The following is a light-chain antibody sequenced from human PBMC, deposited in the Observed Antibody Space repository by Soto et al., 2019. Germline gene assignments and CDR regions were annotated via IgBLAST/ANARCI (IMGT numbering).Light chain of an antibody. CDR3: QHRFTWPMT. CDR1: QSVSRF. J-gene: IGKJ4*01. Sequence: ETVLTQSPATLSLSPGETATLSCRASQSVSRFLAWYQQKPGQAPRLLISGVSNRATGVPARFSGSGSGTDFTLSISSLEPEYFAVYYCQHRFTWPMTFGGGTKVEIK. V-gene: IGKV3-11*01. CDR2: GVS.